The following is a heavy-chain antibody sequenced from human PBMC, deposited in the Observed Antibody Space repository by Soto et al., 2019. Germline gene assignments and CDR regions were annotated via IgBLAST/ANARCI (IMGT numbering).Heavy chain of an antibody. CDR1: GFTFSSDG. D-gene: IGHD1-1*01. J-gene: IGHJ4*02. CDR3: AKRHTTVATPANYFDY. Sequence: PGGSLRLSCAASGFTFSSDGMHWVRQAPGKGLEWVAVIWYDGSNKYYADSVKGRFTISRDNSKNTLYLQMNSLRAEDTAVYYCAKRHTTVATPANYFDYWGQGTLVTVSS. V-gene: IGHV3-33*06. CDR2: IWYDGSNK.